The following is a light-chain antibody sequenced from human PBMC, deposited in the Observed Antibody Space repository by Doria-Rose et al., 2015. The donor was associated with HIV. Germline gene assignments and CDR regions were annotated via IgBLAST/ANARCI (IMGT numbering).Light chain of an antibody. Sequence: QAVVTQPASVSGSPGQSITISCTETSSDVGGYKYVSWYQHFPGKAPKLLIYDVNMRPSGVSNRFSGSKSGNTASLTISGVQAEDEADYYCGSYTSSTTVIFGGGTKLTVL. CDR2: DVN. V-gene: IGLV2-14*03. CDR1: SSDVGGYKY. J-gene: IGLJ2*01. CDR3: GSYTSSTTVI.